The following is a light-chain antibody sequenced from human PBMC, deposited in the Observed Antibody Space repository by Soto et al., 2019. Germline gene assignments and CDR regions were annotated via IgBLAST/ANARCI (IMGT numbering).Light chain of an antibody. V-gene: IGLV2-14*03. CDR3: CSYSSGSTPWV. CDR1: SSDVGGYNY. CDR2: DVS. Sequence: QSALTQPASVSGSPGQSIAISCTGTSSDVGGYNYVSWYQHHPGKAPKLMIYDVSDRPSGISDRFSASKSGNTASLTISGLQAEDEADYYCCSYSSGSTPWVFGTGTKVTV. J-gene: IGLJ1*01.